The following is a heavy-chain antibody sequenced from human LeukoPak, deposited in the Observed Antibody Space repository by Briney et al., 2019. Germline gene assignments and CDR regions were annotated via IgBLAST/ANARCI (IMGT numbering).Heavy chain of an antibody. CDR2: ISGSGGST. D-gene: IGHD6-6*01. CDR3: XXXXXXXXXXXRRPTKYYFDY. J-gene: IGHJ4*02. Sequence: PGGSLRLSCAASGFTFSSDAMSWVRQAPGKGLEWVSAISGSGGSTYYADSVKGRFTISRDNSKNTLYLQMNSLRAEDTAVYYXXXXXXXXXXXXRRPTKYYFDYWGQGTLVTVSS. CDR1: GFTFSSDA. V-gene: IGHV3-23*01.